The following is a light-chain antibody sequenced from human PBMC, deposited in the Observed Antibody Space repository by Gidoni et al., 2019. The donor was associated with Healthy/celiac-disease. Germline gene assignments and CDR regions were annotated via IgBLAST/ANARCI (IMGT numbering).Light chain of an antibody. CDR2: DAS. V-gene: IGKV3-11*01. CDR1: QSVSSY. Sequence: EIVLTQSRATLSLSPGERATLSCRASQSVSSYLAWYQQKPGQAPRLLIYDASNRATGIPARFSGSGSGTDFTLTISSLEPEDFAVYYCQQRSNSYTFGQXTKLEIK. CDR3: QQRSNSYT. J-gene: IGKJ2*01.